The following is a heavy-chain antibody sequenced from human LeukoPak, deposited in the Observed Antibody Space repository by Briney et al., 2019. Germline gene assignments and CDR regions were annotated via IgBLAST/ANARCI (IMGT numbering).Heavy chain of an antibody. D-gene: IGHD5-24*01. J-gene: IGHJ4*02. V-gene: IGHV3-21*01. Sequence: GGSLRLSCAASGLTFSGYTMNWVRQAPGKGLEWVSSISSSSSYIYYADSVKGRFTISRDNAKNSLYLQMNSLRAEDTAVYYCARGALEMATILDYWGQGTLVTVSS. CDR1: GLTFSGYT. CDR3: ARGALEMATILDY. CDR2: ISSSSSYI.